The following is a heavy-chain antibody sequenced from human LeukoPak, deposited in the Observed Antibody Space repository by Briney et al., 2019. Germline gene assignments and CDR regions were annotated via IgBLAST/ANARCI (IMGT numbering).Heavy chain of an antibody. V-gene: IGHV1-2*02. Sequence: GASVKVSCKASGYTFTGYYMHWVRQAPGQGLEWMGWINPNSGGTNYAQKFQDRVTMTRDTSISTAYMELSRLRSDDTAVYYCARGREGIVVVPAATRYYYYMDVWGKGTTVTISS. CDR3: ARGREGIVVVPAATRYYYYMDV. CDR1: GYTFTGYY. CDR2: INPNSGGT. J-gene: IGHJ6*03. D-gene: IGHD2-2*01.